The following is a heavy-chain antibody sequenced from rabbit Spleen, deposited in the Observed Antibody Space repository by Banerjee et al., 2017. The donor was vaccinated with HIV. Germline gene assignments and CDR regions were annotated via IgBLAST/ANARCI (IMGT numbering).Heavy chain of an antibody. Sequence: QEQLEESGGGLVKPGASLTLTCTASGVSFGFSSYMCWIRQAPGKGLEWIACIYAGSSGSTYYASWAKGRFTISKTSSTTVTLQMTSLTAADTATYFCARDLVVAIGWNFGWWGQGTLVTVS. V-gene: IGHV1S45*01. D-gene: IGHD3-3*01. CDR2: IYAGSSGST. CDR1: GVSFGFSSY. CDR3: ARDLVVAIGWNFGW. J-gene: IGHJ3*01.